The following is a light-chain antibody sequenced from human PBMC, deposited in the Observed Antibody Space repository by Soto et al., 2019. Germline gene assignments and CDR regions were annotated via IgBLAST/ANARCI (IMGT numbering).Light chain of an antibody. J-gene: IGKJ1*01. CDR2: GAS. CDR3: QQYHNWWT. V-gene: IGKV3-15*01. Sequence: EIVMTQPPATLYVSPGERATLSSMAIQSVSSNLAWYQQKPGQAPRLLIYGASTRATGIPAKFSGSGSGKEFTLNISGLQSEDFAGYYCQQYHNWWTFGGRPKVELK. CDR1: QSVSSN.